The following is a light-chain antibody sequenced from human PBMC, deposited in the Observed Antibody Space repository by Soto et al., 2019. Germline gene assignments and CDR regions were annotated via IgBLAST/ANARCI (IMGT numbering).Light chain of an antibody. CDR3: QQYYSTPIT. CDR2: WAS. J-gene: IGKJ5*01. CDR1: QSVLYSSNNKNY. V-gene: IGKV4-1*01. Sequence: DIVMTQSPDSLAVSLGERATIKCKSSQSVLYSSNNKNYLAWYQQKPGQPPKLLIYWASTRESGVPDRFSGSGSGTDFTLTISSLQAEDVAVYYCQQYYSTPITFGQGTRLEI.